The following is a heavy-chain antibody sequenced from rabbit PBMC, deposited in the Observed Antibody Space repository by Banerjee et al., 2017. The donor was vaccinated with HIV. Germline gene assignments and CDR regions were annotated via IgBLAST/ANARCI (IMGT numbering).Heavy chain of an antibody. CDR2: IYAGGGGST. D-gene: IGHD6-1*01. CDR3: ARDDDSSYAYAFNL. Sequence: QSLEESGGDLVKPGASLTLTCAASGFSFSSRYYMCWVRQAPGKGLEWIGCIYAGGGGSTYYATWAKDRFTFSKTSSTTVTLQMTSLTAADTATYFCARDDDSSYAYAFNLWGPGTLVTVS. J-gene: IGHJ4*01. CDR1: GFSFSSRYY. V-gene: IGHV1S40*01.